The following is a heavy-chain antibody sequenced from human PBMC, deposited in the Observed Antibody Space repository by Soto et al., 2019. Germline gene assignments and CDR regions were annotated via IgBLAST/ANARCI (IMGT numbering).Heavy chain of an antibody. CDR3: ARDRTGLGATRLQYYFDY. V-gene: IGHV1-46*01. Sequence: ASVKVSCKASGYTFTSYYMHWVRQAPGQGLEWMGIINPSGGSTSYAQKFQGRVTVTRDTSTSTVYMELSSLRSEDTAVYYCARDRTGLGATRLQYYFDYWGQGTLVTVSS. CDR1: GYTFTSYY. J-gene: IGHJ4*02. D-gene: IGHD1-26*01. CDR2: INPSGGST.